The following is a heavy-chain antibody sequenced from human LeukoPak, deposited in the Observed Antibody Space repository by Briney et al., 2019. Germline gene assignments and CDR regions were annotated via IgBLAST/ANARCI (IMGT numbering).Heavy chain of an antibody. D-gene: IGHD3-10*01. CDR3: AKDQGRGLGSYSWGNFDY. V-gene: IGHV3-21*01. CDR1: GFTFSTYS. Sequence: PGGSLRLSCAASGFTFSTYSMNWVRQAPGKGLEWVSSISSGSTDIYHADSVKGRFTISRDNAQNSLYLQMNSLRAEDTAVYYCAKDQGRGLGSYSWGNFDYWGQGTLVTVSS. CDR2: ISSGSTDI. J-gene: IGHJ4*02.